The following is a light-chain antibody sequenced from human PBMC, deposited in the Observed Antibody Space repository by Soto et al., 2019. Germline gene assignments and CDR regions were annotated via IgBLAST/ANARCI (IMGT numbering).Light chain of an antibody. J-gene: IGKJ1*01. Sequence: EIVLTQSPGTLSLSPGERATLSCRASQSVSSSYFAWYQQKPGQAPRLLIYDASSRATGIPDRFSGSGSGTDFTLTICRLEPEDFAVYYCQQYGSSPRTFGQGTKVDIK. CDR2: DAS. V-gene: IGKV3-20*01. CDR1: QSVSSSY. CDR3: QQYGSSPRT.